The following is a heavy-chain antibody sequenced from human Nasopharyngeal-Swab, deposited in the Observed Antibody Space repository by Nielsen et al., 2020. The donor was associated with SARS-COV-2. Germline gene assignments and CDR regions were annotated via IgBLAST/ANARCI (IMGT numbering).Heavy chain of an antibody. CDR1: GFTFSNAW. Sequence: GESLKISCAASGFTFSNAWMSWVRQAPGKGLEWVANIKQDGSEKYYVDSVKGRFTISRDNAKNSLYLQMNSLRAEDTAVYYCARATTVVTPYFDYWGQGTLVTVSS. CDR3: ARATTVVTPYFDY. J-gene: IGHJ4*02. V-gene: IGHV3-7*04. CDR2: IKQDGSEK. D-gene: IGHD4-23*01.